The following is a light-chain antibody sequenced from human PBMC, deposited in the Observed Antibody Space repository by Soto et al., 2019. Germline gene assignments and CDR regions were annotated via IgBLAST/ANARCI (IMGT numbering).Light chain of an antibody. CDR2: EVS. J-gene: IGLJ3*02. CDR1: SSDIGAYDY. Sequence: QSALTQPASVSGSPGQSITISCTGTSSDIGAYDYVSWYQQHPGKAPKLMMFEVSDRPSGASIRFSGSKSGNTASLTISGLQTEGEADYYCCSYAATSTVVFGGGTKVTVL. V-gene: IGLV2-14*01. CDR3: CSYAATSTVV.